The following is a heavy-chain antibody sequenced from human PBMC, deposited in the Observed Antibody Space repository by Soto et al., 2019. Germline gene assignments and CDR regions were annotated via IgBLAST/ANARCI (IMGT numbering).Heavy chain of an antibody. CDR2: VYSSGTT. D-gene: IGHD3-10*01. J-gene: IGHJ4*02. V-gene: IGHV4-4*07. CDR1: GGSINSYW. CDR3: ARDIGSYAYGEGY. Sequence: QVQLQESGPGLVKPSETLSLTCSVSGGSINSYWWSWIRQPAGKGLEWIGRVYSSGTTDYNPSLNSRATLSVETSKNQFSLKLSSVTAADTAVYYCARDIGSYAYGEGYWGQGLQVTVSS.